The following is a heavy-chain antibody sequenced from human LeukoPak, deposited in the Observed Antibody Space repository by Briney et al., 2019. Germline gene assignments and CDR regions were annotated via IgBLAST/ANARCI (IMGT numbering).Heavy chain of an antibody. D-gene: IGHD2-2*01. Sequence: ASVKVSCKASGYTFTNYYMHWVRQAPGQGLEWMGIINPSGGGTSYAQKFQGRLTMTRDTSTTTVYMELSSLRSEDTAMYYCARGPIIDIVVIPAAADYYHMDVWGKGTTVTVSS. CDR1: GYTFTNYY. CDR2: INPSGGGT. CDR3: ARGPIIDIVVIPAAADYYHMDV. J-gene: IGHJ6*03. V-gene: IGHV1-46*01.